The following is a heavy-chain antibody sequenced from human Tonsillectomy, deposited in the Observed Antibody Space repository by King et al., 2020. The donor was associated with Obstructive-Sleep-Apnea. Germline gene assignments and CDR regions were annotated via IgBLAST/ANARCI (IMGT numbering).Heavy chain of an antibody. CDR1: GGSISSSSYY. D-gene: IGHD6-13*01. V-gene: IGHV4-39*07. CDR2: IYYSGST. J-gene: IGHJ3*02. CDR3: ARDRVSSSWSDAFDI. Sequence: LQLQESGPGLVKPSETLSLTCTVSGGSISSSSYYWGWIRQPPGKGLEWIGSIYYSGSTYYNPSLKSRVTISVDTSKNQFSLKLSAVTAADTAVYYCARDRVSSSWSDAFDIWGQGTMVTVSS.